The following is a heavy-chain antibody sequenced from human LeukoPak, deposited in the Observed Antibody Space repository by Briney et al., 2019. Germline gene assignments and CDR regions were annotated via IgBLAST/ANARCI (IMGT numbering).Heavy chain of an antibody. V-gene: IGHV3-7*05. CDR1: GFTFSSYR. CDR3: VRGRPY. J-gene: IGHJ4*02. Sequence: GGSLRLSCAVSGFTFSSYRINWVRQAPGKGPEWVASINPDGSEHYYVDSVKGRFTISRDNAKDSLYLQMSSLRVEDTAVYFCVRGRPYWGQGTLVTVSS. CDR2: INPDGSEH.